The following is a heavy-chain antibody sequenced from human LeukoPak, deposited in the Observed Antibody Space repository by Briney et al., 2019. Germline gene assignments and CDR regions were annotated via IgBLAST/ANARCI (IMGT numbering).Heavy chain of an antibody. J-gene: IGHJ5*02. CDR1: GFAFSSFG. D-gene: IGHD4-17*01. Sequence: PGGSLRLSCAASGFAFSSFGMHWGRPAPGKGLEWVAVIWYDGTNKYYADSVKGRFTISRDNSKNTLYLQMNSLRAEDTAVYYCARATVTRWFDPWGQGTLVTVSS. CDR3: ARATVTRWFDP. V-gene: IGHV3-33*01. CDR2: IWYDGTNK.